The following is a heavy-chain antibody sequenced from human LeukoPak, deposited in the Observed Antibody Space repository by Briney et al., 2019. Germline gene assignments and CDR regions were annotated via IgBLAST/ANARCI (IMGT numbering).Heavy chain of an antibody. CDR2: IWYDGSNK. CDR3: ASGAGSLDY. V-gene: IGHV3-33*08. Sequence: GGSLRLTCAASGFTFSSYGMHWVRQAPGKGLEWVAVIWYDGSNKYYADSVKGRFTISRDNSKNTLYLQMNSLRAEDTAVYYCASGAGSLDYWGQGTLVTVSS. J-gene: IGHJ4*02. D-gene: IGHD3-10*01. CDR1: GFTFSSYG.